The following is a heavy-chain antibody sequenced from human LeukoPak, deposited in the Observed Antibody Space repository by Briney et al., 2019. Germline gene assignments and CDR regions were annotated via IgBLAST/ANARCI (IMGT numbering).Heavy chain of an antibody. CDR3: ARDDGSGTSGFDY. CDR2: INPNSGGT. Sequence: ASVKVSCKASGYTFTGYYMHWVRQAPGQGLEWMGWINPNSGGTNYAQKSQGWVTMTRDTSISTAYMELSRLRSDDTAVYYCARDDGSGTSGFDYWGQGTLVTVSS. CDR1: GYTFTGYY. D-gene: IGHD3-10*01. V-gene: IGHV1-2*04. J-gene: IGHJ4*02.